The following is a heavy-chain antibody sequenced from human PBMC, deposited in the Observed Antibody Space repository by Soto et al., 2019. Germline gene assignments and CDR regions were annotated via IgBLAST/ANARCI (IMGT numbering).Heavy chain of an antibody. D-gene: IGHD3-16*01. CDR2: IDYRGTT. J-gene: IGHJ4*02. V-gene: IGHV4-61*01. CDR1: GCSVSSVSYY. Sequence: SESLSLTCTVSGCSVSSVSYYCSWLRQPHGKGREWIGYIDYRGTTHYNPSLQSRVILSVDTSKKQFFLKLTSVTVSDTDVYYCGRERNGDPTFLDYWGRGALVTVSS. CDR3: GRERNGDPTFLDY.